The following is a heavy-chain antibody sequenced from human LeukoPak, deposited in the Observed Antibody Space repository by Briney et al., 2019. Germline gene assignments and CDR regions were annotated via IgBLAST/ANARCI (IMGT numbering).Heavy chain of an antibody. CDR3: AKGEVPNDY. V-gene: IGHV3-23*01. CDR2: LSRDADKT. Sequence: PGGSLRLSCAVSGFSLSINAMCWVRQAPGKGLEWVSGLSRDADKTYYADSVQGRFTISRDTSKNTLYLQMDTLRVEDTAIYYCAKGEVPNDYWGQGTLVTVSS. J-gene: IGHJ4*02. CDR1: GFSLSINA. D-gene: IGHD2-2*01.